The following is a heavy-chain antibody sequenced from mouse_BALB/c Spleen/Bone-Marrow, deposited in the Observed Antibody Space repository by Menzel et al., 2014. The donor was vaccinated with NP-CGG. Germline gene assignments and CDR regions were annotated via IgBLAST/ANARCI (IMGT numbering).Heavy chain of an antibody. CDR3: AREARTTARFAY. Sequence: EVKVEESGPDLVKPSQSLSLTCTVTGYSITSGYGWHWIRQFPGNKLEWMAYIHYSGSTNYDPSLKSRISITRDTSKNQFFLQLNSVTTEDTATYYCAREARTTARFAYWGQGTLVTVSA. D-gene: IGHD1-2*01. J-gene: IGHJ3*01. CDR2: IHYSGST. V-gene: IGHV3-1*02. CDR1: GYSITSGYG.